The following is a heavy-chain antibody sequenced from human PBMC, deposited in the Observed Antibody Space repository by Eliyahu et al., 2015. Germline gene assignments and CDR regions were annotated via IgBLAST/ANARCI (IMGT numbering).Heavy chain of an antibody. CDR1: GDSISXYY. D-gene: IGHD3-3*01. Sequence: QVQLQESGPGLVKPSETLXLTCTVSGDSISXYYWXWXRQPPGKGLEWSGYIYYTGTTTYNPSLQSRVTISVDTSKNQFSLKMSSVTAADTAVYFCALEDRFSNWFDPWGQGTLVTVSS. CDR2: IYYTGTT. J-gene: IGHJ5*02. V-gene: IGHV4-59*01. CDR3: ALEDRFSNWFDP.